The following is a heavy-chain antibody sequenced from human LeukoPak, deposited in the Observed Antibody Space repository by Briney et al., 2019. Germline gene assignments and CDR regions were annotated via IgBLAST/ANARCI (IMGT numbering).Heavy chain of an antibody. D-gene: IGHD3-22*01. CDR2: IRYDGSNK. V-gene: IGHV3-30*02. CDR3: AKDWGSSGYYPYYFDY. Sequence: GGSLRPSCAASGFTFSSYGMHWVRQAPAKGVEWVAFIRYDGSNKYYADSVKGRVTISRDNSKNTLYLQMNSLRAEDTAVYYCAKDWGSSGYYPYYFDYWGQGTLVTVSS. J-gene: IGHJ4*02. CDR1: GFTFSSYG.